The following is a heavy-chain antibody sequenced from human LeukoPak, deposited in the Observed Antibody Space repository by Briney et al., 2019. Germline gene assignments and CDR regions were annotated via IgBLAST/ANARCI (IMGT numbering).Heavy chain of an antibody. V-gene: IGHV3-73*01. CDR1: GFTFSGSA. J-gene: IGHJ6*03. D-gene: IGHD3-3*01. Sequence: GGSLRLSCAASGFTFSGSAMHWVRQASGKGLEWVGRIRSKANSYATAYAASVKGRFTISRDDSKNTAYLQMNSLKTEDTAVYYCTVPLTIFGVVDYYMDVWGKGTTVTVSS. CDR3: TVPLTIFGVVDYYMDV. CDR2: IRSKANSYAT.